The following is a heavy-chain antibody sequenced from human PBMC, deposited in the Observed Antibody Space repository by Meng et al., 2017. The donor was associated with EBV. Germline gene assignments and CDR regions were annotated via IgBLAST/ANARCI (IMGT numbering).Heavy chain of an antibody. CDR3: ARVRTFGGVIPPDY. D-gene: IGHD3-16*02. CDR2: FNAGNDNT. Sequence: QVQLGQSGAEVKKPGASVKVSCKASGFSFTSYAMHWVRQAPGQRLEWMGWFNAGNDNTEYSQKFQGRVTMTTDTSTSTAYMELRSLRSDDTAVYYCARVRTFGGVIPPDYWGQGTLVTVSS. V-gene: IGHV1-3*01. CDR1: GFSFTSYA. J-gene: IGHJ4*02.